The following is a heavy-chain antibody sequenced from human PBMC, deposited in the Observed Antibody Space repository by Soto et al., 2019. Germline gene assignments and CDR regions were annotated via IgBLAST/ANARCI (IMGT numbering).Heavy chain of an antibody. V-gene: IGHV3-7*05. J-gene: IGHJ5*02. CDR2: IKQDGSEK. CDR3: ARERETRGFDP. CDR1: GFTFSSYW. Sequence: GGSLRLSCAASGFTFSSYWMSWVRQAPGKGLEWVANIKQDGSEKYYVDSVKGRFTISRDNAKNSLYLQMNSLRSEDTAVYYCARERETRGFDPWGQGTLVTRLL. D-gene: IGHD1-26*01.